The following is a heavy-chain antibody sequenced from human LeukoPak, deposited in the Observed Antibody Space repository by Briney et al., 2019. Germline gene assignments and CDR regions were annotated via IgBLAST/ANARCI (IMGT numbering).Heavy chain of an antibody. CDR3: ARGGGYGSGSYWTDAFDI. J-gene: IGHJ3*02. Sequence: ASVKVSCKASGGTFSSYAISWVRQAPGQGLEWMGRIIPILGIANYAQKFQGRVTITADKSTSTAYMELSSLRSEDTAVYYCARGGGYGSGSYWTDAFDIWGQETMVTVSS. D-gene: IGHD3-10*01. CDR2: IIPILGIA. CDR1: GGTFSSYA. V-gene: IGHV1-69*04.